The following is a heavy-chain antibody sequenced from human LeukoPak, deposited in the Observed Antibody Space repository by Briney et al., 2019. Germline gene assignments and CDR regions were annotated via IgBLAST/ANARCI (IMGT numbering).Heavy chain of an antibody. CDR1: GGSISSGDYY. J-gene: IGHJ5*02. CDR2: IYYSGST. V-gene: IGHV4-61*08. CDR3: ARDRFGSSSWRGYNWFDP. Sequence: PSETLSLTCTVSGGSISSGDYYWSWIRQPPGKGLEWIGYIYYSGSTNYNPSLKSRVTISVDTSKNQFSLKLSSVTAADTAVYYCARDRFGSSSWRGYNWFDPWGQGTLVTVSS. D-gene: IGHD6-13*01.